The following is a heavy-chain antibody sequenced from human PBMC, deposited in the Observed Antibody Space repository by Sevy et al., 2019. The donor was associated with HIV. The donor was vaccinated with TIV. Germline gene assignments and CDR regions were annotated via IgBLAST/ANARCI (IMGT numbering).Heavy chain of an antibody. D-gene: IGHD3-3*01. J-gene: IGHJ4*02. CDR3: AKDPSRVLDQDY. CDR2: ISAGGGSA. V-gene: IGHV3-23*01. CDR1: GFTFSNYA. Sequence: GGSLRLSCAASGFTFSNYATNWVRQAPGKGPEWVSSISAGGGSAYYADSVKGRFTVSRDNSKNTLFLQLNSLRAEDTAVYYCAKDPSRVLDQDYWGQGTLVTVSS.